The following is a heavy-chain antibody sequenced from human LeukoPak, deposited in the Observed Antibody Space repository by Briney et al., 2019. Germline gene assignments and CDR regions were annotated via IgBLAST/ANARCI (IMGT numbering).Heavy chain of an antibody. CDR2: ISYSGST. D-gene: IGHD5-24*01. CDR1: GGSISGYY. Sequence: SETLSLTCTVSGGSISGYYWSWIRQPPGKGLEWIGYISYSGSTNYNPSLKSRVTISVDVSKNQFSLKLSSVTAADTAVYYCARGGRWLQFNYWGQGTLVTVSS. CDR3: ARGGRWLQFNY. V-gene: IGHV4-59*01. J-gene: IGHJ4*02.